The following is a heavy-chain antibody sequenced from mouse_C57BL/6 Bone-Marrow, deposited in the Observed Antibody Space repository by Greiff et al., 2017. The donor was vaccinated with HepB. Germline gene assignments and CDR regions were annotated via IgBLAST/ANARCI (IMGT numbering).Heavy chain of an antibody. D-gene: IGHD1-1*01. CDR2: ISSGSSTI. CDR1: GFTFSDYG. J-gene: IGHJ2*01. CDR3: ARSYYYGRGYFDY. Sequence: DVHLVESGGGLVKPGGSLKLSCAASGFTFSDYGMHWVRQAPEKGLEWVAYISSGSSTIYYADTVKGRFTISRDNAKNTLFLQMTSLRSEDTAMYYCARSYYYGRGYFDYWGQGTTLTVSS. V-gene: IGHV5-17*01.